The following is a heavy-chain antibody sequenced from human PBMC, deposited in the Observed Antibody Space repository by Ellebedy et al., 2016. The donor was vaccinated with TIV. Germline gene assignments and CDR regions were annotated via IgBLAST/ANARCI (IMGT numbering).Heavy chain of an antibody. D-gene: IGHD4-23*01. CDR2: ISYSMYYSGST. Sequence: SETLSLTCTVSGGSMNSYYWSWIRQPPVKGLEWIGYISYSMYYSGSTHYNPSLKSRDTISVDTSKNRFSLKLSSVTAADTAVYYCARHPATVGAPNMDVWGRGTTVTVSS. V-gene: IGHV4-59*08. CDR3: ARHPATVGAPNMDV. J-gene: IGHJ6*03. CDR1: GGSMNSYY.